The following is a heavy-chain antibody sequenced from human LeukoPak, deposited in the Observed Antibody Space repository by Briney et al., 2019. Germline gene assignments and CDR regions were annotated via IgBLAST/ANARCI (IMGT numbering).Heavy chain of an antibody. D-gene: IGHD2-15*01. CDR2: IYYSGST. J-gene: IGHJ2*01. V-gene: IGHV4-59*01. Sequence: SETLSLTCTVSGGSISSYYWSWIRQPPGKGLEWIGYIYYSGSTNYNPSLKSRVTISVDTSKNQFSLKLSSVTAADTAVYYCARPGYCSGGSCYGWYFDLWGRGTLVTVPS. CDR1: GGSISSYY. CDR3: ARPGYCSGGSCYGWYFDL.